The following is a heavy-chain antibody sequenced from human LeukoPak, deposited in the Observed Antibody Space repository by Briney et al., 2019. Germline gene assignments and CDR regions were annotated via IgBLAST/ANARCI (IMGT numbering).Heavy chain of an antibody. CDR3: ARLHDYGVREVFDY. CDR2: ISSSSSYT. D-gene: IGHD4-17*01. CDR1: GFTFSDYY. Sequence: GGSLRLSCAASGFTFSDYYMSWIRQAPGKGLEWVSYISSSSSYTNYADSVKGRFTISRDNAKNSLYLQMNSLRAEDTAVYYCARLHDYGVREVFDYWGQGTLVTVSS. J-gene: IGHJ4*02. V-gene: IGHV3-11*06.